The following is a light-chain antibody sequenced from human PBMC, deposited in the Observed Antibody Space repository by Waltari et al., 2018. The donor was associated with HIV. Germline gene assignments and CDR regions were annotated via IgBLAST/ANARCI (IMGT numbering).Light chain of an antibody. CDR2: DVN. J-gene: IGLJ2*01. CDR1: SSDIGSYNL. Sequence: QSALTQPASVSGSLGPSITIPCTGTSSDIGSYNLFSWYQQYPGKAPKVIIYDVNKWPSGVSHRFSGFKAANTASLTISGLQAEDEADYYCCSYAGSPTFVIFGGGTKVTVL. CDR3: CSYAGSPTFVI. V-gene: IGLV2-23*02.